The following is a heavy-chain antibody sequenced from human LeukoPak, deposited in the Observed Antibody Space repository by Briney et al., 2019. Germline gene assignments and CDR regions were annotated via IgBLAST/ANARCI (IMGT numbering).Heavy chain of an antibody. CDR1: GFTVSSNY. J-gene: IGHJ3*02. Sequence: GGSLRLSCAASGFTVSSNYMSWFRQAPGKGLEWVGFIRSKAYGGTTEYAASVKGRFTISRDDSKSIAYLQMNSLKTEDTAVYYCTRERIAVAYDAFDIWGQGTMVTVSS. V-gene: IGHV3-49*03. CDR3: TRERIAVAYDAFDI. D-gene: IGHD6-19*01. CDR2: IRSKAYGGTT.